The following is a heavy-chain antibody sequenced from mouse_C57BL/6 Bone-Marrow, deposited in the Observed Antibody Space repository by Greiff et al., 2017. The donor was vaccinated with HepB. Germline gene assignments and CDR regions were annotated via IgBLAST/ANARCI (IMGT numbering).Heavy chain of an antibody. J-gene: IGHJ2*01. CDR1: GYAFSSSW. V-gene: IGHV1-82*01. CDR2: IYPGDGDT. Sequence: VKLMESGPELVKPGASVKISCKASGYAFSSSWMNWVKQRPGKGLEWIGRIYPGDGDTNYNGKFKGKATLTADKSSSTAYMQLSSLTSEDSAVYFCARTFYYYGSSYGYWGQGTTLTVSS. D-gene: IGHD1-1*01. CDR3: ARTFYYYGSSYGY.